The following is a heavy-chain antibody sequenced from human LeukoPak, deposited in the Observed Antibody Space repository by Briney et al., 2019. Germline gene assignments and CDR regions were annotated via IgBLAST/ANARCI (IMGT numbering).Heavy chain of an antibody. J-gene: IGHJ4*02. CDR3: ARARSSGWPDY. V-gene: IGHV4-59*01. Sequence: KASETLSLTCTVSGCSISSYYRHWIRQPPGKGLEWIGYIYYSASTNYNPSLKSRVTISVATSKNQFSLKLRSVTTADAALYYCARARSSGWPDYWGQGTLVTVSS. CDR1: GCSISSYY. D-gene: IGHD6-19*01. CDR2: IYYSAST.